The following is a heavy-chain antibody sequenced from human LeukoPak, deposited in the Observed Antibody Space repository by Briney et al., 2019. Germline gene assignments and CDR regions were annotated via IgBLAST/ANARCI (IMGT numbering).Heavy chain of an antibody. CDR2: IYYSGST. CDR1: GGSISSYY. J-gene: IGHJ5*02. V-gene: IGHV4-59*01. D-gene: IGHD1-20*01. CDR3: ARESLGITGTFDP. Sequence: SETLSLTCTVSGGSISSYYWSWIRQPPGKGLEWIGYIYYSGSTNYNPSLKSRVTISVDTSKNQFSLKLSSVTAADTAVYYCARESLGITGTFDPWGQGTLVTVSS.